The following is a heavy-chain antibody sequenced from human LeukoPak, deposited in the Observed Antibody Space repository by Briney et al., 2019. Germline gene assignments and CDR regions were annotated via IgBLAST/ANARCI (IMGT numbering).Heavy chain of an antibody. CDR1: GGSIGSDY. D-gene: IGHD6-19*01. V-gene: IGHV4-59*08. CDR3: AKYGNSGWVIDN. Sequence: SETLSLTCTISGGSIGSDYWTWIRQPPGKGLEYIGYIYYTGGTNYNPSLKSRVTISVDTSKNQFSLKLSSVTAADTAVYFCAKYGNSGWVIDNWGQGTLVTVSS. J-gene: IGHJ4*02. CDR2: IYYTGGT.